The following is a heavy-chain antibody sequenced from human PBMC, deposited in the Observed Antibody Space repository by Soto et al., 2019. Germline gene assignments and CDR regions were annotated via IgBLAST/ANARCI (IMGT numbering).Heavy chain of an antibody. Sequence: EVQLVESGGGLVKPGGSLRLSCAASGFTFSNAWMNWVRQAPGKGLEWVGRIKSKTDGGTTDYAAPMKGRFTISRDDSKNTLYLQMNSLKTEDTAVYYCTTDFSVVVVAAKNPGDYYYYGMDVWGQGTTVTVSS. CDR1: GFTFSNAW. CDR2: IKSKTDGGTT. D-gene: IGHD2-15*01. J-gene: IGHJ6*02. V-gene: IGHV3-15*07. CDR3: TTDFSVVVVAAKNPGDYYYYGMDV.